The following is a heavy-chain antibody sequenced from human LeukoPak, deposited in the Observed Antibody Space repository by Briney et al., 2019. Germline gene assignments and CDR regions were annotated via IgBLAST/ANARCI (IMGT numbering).Heavy chain of an antibody. CDR2: INPSGSST. J-gene: IGHJ5*02. CDR3: ARDNSVGETAWWFDP. Sequence: ASVKVSCKASGYIFNDYAINWVRQAPGQGLEWMGLINPSGSSTTYAQRFQGRVTMTRDISTSTDYMELTSLTSDDTAMYYCARDNSVGETAWWFDPWGQGTLVTVSS. CDR1: GYIFNDYA. D-gene: IGHD1-26*01. V-gene: IGHV1-46*02.